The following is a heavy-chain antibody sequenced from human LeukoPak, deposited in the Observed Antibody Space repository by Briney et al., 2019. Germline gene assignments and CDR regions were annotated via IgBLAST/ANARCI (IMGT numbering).Heavy chain of an antibody. D-gene: IGHD2/OR15-2a*01. CDR2: IYYSGST. Sequence: PSETLSLTCTVSGGSISSYYWSWIRQPPGKGLEWIGYIYYSGSTNYNPSLKSRVTISVDTSKNQFSLKLSSVTAADTAVYYCARRIKPRYFDYWGQGTLVTVSS. CDR3: ARRIKPRYFDY. V-gene: IGHV4-59*12. CDR1: GGSISSYY. J-gene: IGHJ4*02.